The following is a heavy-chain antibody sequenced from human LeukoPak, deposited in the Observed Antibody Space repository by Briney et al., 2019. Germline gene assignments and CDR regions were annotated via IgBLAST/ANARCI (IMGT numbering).Heavy chain of an antibody. Sequence: GASVKVSCEASGYTLTSYGINWMRQAPGQGLEWMGWINPNSGGTNYAQKFQGRVTMTRDTSISTAYMELSRLRSDDTAVYYCARDSPYCSGGSCYNRYWGQGTLVTVPS. J-gene: IGHJ4*02. CDR1: GYTLTSYG. CDR2: INPNSGGT. D-gene: IGHD2-15*01. CDR3: ARDSPYCSGGSCYNRY. V-gene: IGHV1-2*02.